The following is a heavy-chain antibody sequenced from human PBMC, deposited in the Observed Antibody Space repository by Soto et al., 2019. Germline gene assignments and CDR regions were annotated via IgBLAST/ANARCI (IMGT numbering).Heavy chain of an antibody. Sequence: GGSLRLSCAASGFTFSSYAMSWARQAPGKGLEWVSAISGSGGSTYYADSVKGRFTISRDNSKNTLYLQMNSLRAEDTAVYYCAKEKYSSSWSPSDYWGQGTLVTVSS. CDR3: AKEKYSSSWSPSDY. V-gene: IGHV3-23*01. CDR2: ISGSGGST. D-gene: IGHD6-13*01. J-gene: IGHJ4*02. CDR1: GFTFSSYA.